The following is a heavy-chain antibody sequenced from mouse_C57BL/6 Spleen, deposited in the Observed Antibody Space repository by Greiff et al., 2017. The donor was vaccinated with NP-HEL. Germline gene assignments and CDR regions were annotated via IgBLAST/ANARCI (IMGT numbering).Heavy chain of an antibody. J-gene: IGHJ4*01. CDR1: GFTFTDYY. V-gene: IGHV7-3*01. Sequence: EVMLVESGGGLVQPGGSLSLSCAASGFTFTDYYMSWVRQPPGKALEWLGFIRNKANGYTTEYSASVKGRFTISRDNSQRNLYLQMTAVRAEDSATYCCARYRRAMDYWGQGTSVTVSS. CDR3: ARYRRAMDY. CDR2: IRNKANGYTT.